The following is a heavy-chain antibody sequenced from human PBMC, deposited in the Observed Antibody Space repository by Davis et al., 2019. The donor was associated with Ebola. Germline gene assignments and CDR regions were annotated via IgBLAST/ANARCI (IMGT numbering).Heavy chain of an antibody. V-gene: IGHV1-8*01. CDR3: ARNEVYCTGGVCYTGIGYYYYGMDV. D-gene: IGHD2-8*02. Sequence: ASVKVSCKASGYTFTSYDINWVRQAPGQGLEWMGWMNPNSGNTGYAQKFQGRVTMTRNTSISTAYMELSSLRSEDTAVYYCARNEVYCTGGVCYTGIGYYYYGMDVWGQGTTVTVSS. CDR1: GYTFTSYD. J-gene: IGHJ6*02. CDR2: MNPNSGNT.